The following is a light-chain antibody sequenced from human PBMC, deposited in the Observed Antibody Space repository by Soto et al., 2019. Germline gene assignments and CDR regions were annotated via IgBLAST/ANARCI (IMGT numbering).Light chain of an antibody. CDR1: QSISRC. Sequence: DIQMPQSPSTLSASVGDRVTITCRASQSISRCLAWYQQKSGKAPKFLIYDASSLDSGVPSRFSGSGSGTDFTLTISTLQPEDFATYYCQQVNVYPSTFGGGTKVDIK. CDR3: QQVNVYPST. CDR2: DAS. J-gene: IGKJ4*01. V-gene: IGKV1-5*01.